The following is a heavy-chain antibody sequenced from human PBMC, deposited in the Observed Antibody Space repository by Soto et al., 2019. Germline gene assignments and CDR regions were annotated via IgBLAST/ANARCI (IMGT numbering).Heavy chain of an antibody. CDR3: ARDGRYYDILTGYRWFDP. CDR2: ISSSSSYI. J-gene: IGHJ5*02. V-gene: IGHV3-21*01. Sequence: EVQLVESGGGLVKPGGSLRLSCAASGFTFSSYSMNWVRQAPGKGLEWVSSISSSSSYIYYADSVKGRFTISRDNAKNSLYLQMNSLRAEDTAVYYCARDGRYYDILTGYRWFDPWGQGTLVTVSS. D-gene: IGHD3-9*01. CDR1: GFTFSSYS.